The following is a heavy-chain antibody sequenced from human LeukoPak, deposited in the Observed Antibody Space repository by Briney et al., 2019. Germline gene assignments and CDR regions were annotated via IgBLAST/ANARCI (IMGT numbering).Heavy chain of an antibody. J-gene: IGHJ4*02. CDR1: GGTFSSYA. D-gene: IGHD4-17*01. CDR3: ARDHEATVTTY. V-gene: IGHV1-69*04. Sequence: SVKVSCKASGGTFSSYAISWVRQAPGQGVEWMGRIIPILGIANYAQKFQGRVTITADKSTSTAYMELSSLRSEDTAVYYCARDHEATVTTYWGQGTLVTVSS. CDR2: IIPILGIA.